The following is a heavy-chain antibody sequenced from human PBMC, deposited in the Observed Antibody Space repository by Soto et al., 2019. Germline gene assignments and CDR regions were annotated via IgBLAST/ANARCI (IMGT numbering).Heavy chain of an antibody. CDR2: IYYSGST. CDR3: AREGRGYCSSTISLYGMDV. CDR1: GGSILNGGHY. Sequence: SETLSLTCTVSGGSILNGGHYWTWIRQHPGRGLEWIGYIYYSGSTYYNPSLKSRVTISVDTSKNQFSLKLSSVTAADTAVYYWAREGRGYCSSTISLYGMDVWGQGTTVTVSS. J-gene: IGHJ6*02. V-gene: IGHV4-31*03. D-gene: IGHD2-2*01.